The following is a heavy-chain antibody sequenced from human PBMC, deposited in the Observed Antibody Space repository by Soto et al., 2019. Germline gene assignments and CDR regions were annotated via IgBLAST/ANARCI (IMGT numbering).Heavy chain of an antibody. CDR2: ISTYNGNT. Sequence: QVQLVQSGGEVKKPGASVKVSCKTSGYRFSRYGINWVRQAPGQGLEWMGWISTYNGNTQYAQKFQGRVIMTIDPTTNTAYLELRSLRSDDTAVYYCARDEEDANLMIVVLPGDYWGQGTLVSVSS. J-gene: IGHJ4*02. D-gene: IGHD3-22*01. V-gene: IGHV1-18*01. CDR3: ARDEEDANLMIVVLPGDY. CDR1: GYRFSRYG.